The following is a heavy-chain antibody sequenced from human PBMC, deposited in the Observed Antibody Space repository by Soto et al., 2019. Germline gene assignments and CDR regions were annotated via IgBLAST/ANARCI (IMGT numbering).Heavy chain of an antibody. Sequence: ASVKVSCKASGYTFSSYYIHWVRQAPGQGLEWIGIINPNGGSTNYAQKFQGRVTITADTSTSTAYMELSSLRSEDTAVYYCARDESGQTKNYYYTGMDVWGQEAAVTVSS. J-gene: IGHJ6*02. CDR3: ARDESGQTKNYYYTGMDV. CDR1: GYTFSSYY. D-gene: IGHD1-1*01. V-gene: IGHV1-46*01. CDR2: INPNGGST.